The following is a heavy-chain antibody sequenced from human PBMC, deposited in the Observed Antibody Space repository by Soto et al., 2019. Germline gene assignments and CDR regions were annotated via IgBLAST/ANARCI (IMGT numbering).Heavy chain of an antibody. Sequence: GASVKVSCKASGYTFSNYGISWVRQGPGQGLEWIGWISGYNGNTHYEEKVQDRIKMTTDTSTSTTYLELRSLRSEDTAVYFCARDPGFGFGYSYAFAMDVWGQGTTVTVSS. CDR2: ISGYNGNT. CDR1: GYTFSNYG. CDR3: ARDPGFGFGYSYAFAMDV. D-gene: IGHD5-18*01. J-gene: IGHJ6*02. V-gene: IGHV1-18*01.